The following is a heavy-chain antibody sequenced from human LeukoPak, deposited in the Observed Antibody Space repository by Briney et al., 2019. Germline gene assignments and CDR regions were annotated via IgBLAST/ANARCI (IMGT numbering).Heavy chain of an antibody. V-gene: IGHV3-23*01. Sequence: GGSLRLSCAASGFTFSSYAMSWVRQPPGKGLEWVSAISGSGGSTYYADSVKRRFTISRDNSKNTPYQQMNSLRAGATGVYFCAKLASSDYFDYWGQGTLVTVSS. J-gene: IGHJ4*02. CDR2: ISGSGGST. CDR1: GFTFSSYA. CDR3: AKLASSDYFDY. D-gene: IGHD3-10*01.